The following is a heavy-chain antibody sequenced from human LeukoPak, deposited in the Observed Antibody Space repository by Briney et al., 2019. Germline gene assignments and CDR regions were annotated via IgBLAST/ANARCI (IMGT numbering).Heavy chain of an antibody. CDR1: GGSISSYY. Sequence: SETLSLTCTVSGGSISSYYWSWIRQPPGKGLEWIGYIYYSGSTNYNPSLKSRGTISVDTSKNQFSLKLSSVTAADTAVYYCARREEYCSGGSCWRWFDPWGQGTLVTVSS. CDR3: ARREEYCSGGSCWRWFDP. J-gene: IGHJ5*02. CDR2: IYYSGST. D-gene: IGHD2-15*01. V-gene: IGHV4-59*01.